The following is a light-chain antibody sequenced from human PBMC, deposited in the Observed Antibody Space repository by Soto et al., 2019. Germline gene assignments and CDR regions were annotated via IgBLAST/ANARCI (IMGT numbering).Light chain of an antibody. J-gene: IGKJ4*01. V-gene: IGKV1-9*01. Sequence: DIQLTQSPSFLSASVGDRVTITCRASQGISSYLAWYQQKPGKAPKLLIFAASTLQSGVPSRFSGSGSGTDFTLTIRSLQPEEFATYYCQQLNSYPLTFGGGTKVDIK. CDR2: AAS. CDR3: QQLNSYPLT. CDR1: QGISSY.